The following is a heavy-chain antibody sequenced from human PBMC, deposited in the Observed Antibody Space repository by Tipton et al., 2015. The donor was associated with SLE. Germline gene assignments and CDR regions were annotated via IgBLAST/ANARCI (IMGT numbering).Heavy chain of an antibody. V-gene: IGHV4-59*12. CDR3: GREGYVSF. Sequence: LRLSCTVSGDSINNYYWTWIRQSPGKGLEWIGYIDYTGNTNYNPSLKSRVTISVDTSKNQFSLKLSSVTAADTAVYYCGREGYVSFWGQGTLVTVSS. CDR1: GDSINNYY. CDR2: IDYTGNT. J-gene: IGHJ4*02. D-gene: IGHD3-16*01.